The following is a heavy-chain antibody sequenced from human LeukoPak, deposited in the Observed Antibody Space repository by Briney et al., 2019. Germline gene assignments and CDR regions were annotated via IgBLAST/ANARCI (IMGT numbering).Heavy chain of an antibody. D-gene: IGHD7-27*01. CDR3: ARDQTGDFDY. J-gene: IGHJ4*02. CDR2: IYYSGST. V-gene: IGHV4-59*01. CDR1: GGSISSYY. Sequence: KSSETLSLTCTGSGGSISSYYWSWIRQPPGKGREWMGYIYYSGSTNYNPSLKSRVTISEDTSKNQFSLKRSLVTAADTAVYYCARDQTGDFDYWGQGTLDTVSS.